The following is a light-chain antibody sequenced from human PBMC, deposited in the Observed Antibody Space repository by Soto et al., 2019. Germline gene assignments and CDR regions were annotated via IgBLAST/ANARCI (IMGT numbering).Light chain of an antibody. CDR3: QQYDRSWT. J-gene: IGKJ1*01. Sequence: EIVLTQSPGTLSLSPGERATLSCRASHSVSSTYLAWYQQNRGQAPRLLIYGASRRVTGIPDRLSGSGSGTDFTLTISRLEPEDFAVYYCQQYDRSWTFGQGTKVDIK. V-gene: IGKV3-20*01. CDR2: GAS. CDR1: HSVSSTY.